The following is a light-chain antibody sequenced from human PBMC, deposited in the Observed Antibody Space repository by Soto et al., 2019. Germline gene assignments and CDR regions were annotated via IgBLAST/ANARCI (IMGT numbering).Light chain of an antibody. CDR1: SSNIGNNY. CDR2: DTN. J-gene: IGLJ2*01. Sequence: QSVLTQPPSVSAAPGQKVTISCSGSSSNIGNNYISWYQHLPGTAPKLLIYDTNKRPSGIPDRFSGSKSGTSATLGITGLQTGDEADYYCGTWDSSLSAAIFGGGTKVTV. CDR3: GTWDSSLSAAI. V-gene: IGLV1-51*01.